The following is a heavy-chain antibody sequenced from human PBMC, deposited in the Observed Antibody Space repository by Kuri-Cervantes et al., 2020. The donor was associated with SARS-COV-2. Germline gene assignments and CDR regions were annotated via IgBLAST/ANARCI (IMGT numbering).Heavy chain of an antibody. Sequence: SSVKVSCKASGGTFSSYAVTGVRQAPGRGLEWMGRIIPLFGTTIYAEKFRGRVTITADKSTNTAYMELSSLRSEDTAVYYCARPYCTTSTCYDGTFDSWGQGTLVTVSS. CDR1: GGTFSSYA. D-gene: IGHD2-2*01. CDR3: ARPYCTTSTCYDGTFDS. V-gene: IGHV1-69*06. CDR2: IIPLFGTT. J-gene: IGHJ4*02.